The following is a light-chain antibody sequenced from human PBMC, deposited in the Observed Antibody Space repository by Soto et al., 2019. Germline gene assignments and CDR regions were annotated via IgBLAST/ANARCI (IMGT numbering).Light chain of an antibody. Sequence: QSALTQPASVSGSPGQSITISCTGTSSDVGDYNYVSWYQQHPGKAPKLMIYEVTSRPSGVPDRFSGSKSGNTASLTVSGLQAEDEADYYCSSYAGSSNVFGTGTKLTVL. J-gene: IGLJ1*01. CDR1: SSDVGDYNY. V-gene: IGLV2-8*01. CDR3: SSYAGSSNV. CDR2: EVT.